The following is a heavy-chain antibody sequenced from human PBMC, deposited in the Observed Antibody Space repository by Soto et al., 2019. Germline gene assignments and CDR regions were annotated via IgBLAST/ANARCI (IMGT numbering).Heavy chain of an antibody. CDR3: ARGDYYPDFVGVVFDY. CDR2: IYPGDSDT. CDR1: GYSFTGYW. J-gene: IGHJ4*02. D-gene: IGHD3-22*01. Sequence: EVQLVQSGAEVKKPGESLKISCKGSGYSFTGYWIGWVRQMPGKGLEWMGIIYPGDSDTRYSPSFQGQVTISADKSISTAYLQWSGLKASDTAVYYCARGDYYPDFVGVVFDYWGQGTLVTVSS. V-gene: IGHV5-51*03.